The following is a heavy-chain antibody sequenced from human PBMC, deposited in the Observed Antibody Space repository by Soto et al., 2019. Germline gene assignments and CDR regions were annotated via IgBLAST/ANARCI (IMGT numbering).Heavy chain of an antibody. D-gene: IGHD1-7*01. V-gene: IGHV4-34*01. J-gene: IGHJ6*02. CDR3: ARHEGLNWNYDVWPRYYYYGMDV. CDR1: GGSFSGYY. CDR2: INHSGST. Sequence: SETLSLTCAVYGGSFSGYYWSWIRQPPGKGLEWIGEINHSGSTNYNPSLKSRVTISVDTSKNQFSLKLSSVTAADTAVYYCARHEGLNWNYDVWPRYYYYGMDVWCQGTTVTVSS.